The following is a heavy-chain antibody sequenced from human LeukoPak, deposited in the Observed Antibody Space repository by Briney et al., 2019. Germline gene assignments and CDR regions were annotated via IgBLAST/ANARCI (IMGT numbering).Heavy chain of an antibody. CDR3: ATYGDKYYFDL. D-gene: IGHD4-17*01. J-gene: IGHJ4*02. V-gene: IGHV1-2*02. CDR1: GYTFTGYY. CDR2: INRNSGGR. Sequence: ASVKVSCKASGYTFTGYYMHWVRPAPGQGLEWMGWINRNSGGRNYARKFHGLVTIPRDTSISTAYMALSRLRSDHTAIYYCATYGDKYYFDLWGQGTLVTVSS.